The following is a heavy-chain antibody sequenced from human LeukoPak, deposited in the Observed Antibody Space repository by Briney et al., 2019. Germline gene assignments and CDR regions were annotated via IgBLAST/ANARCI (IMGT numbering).Heavy chain of an antibody. J-gene: IGHJ4*02. CDR1: GFPPSAFS. Sequence: PGGSLRSSFVAPGFPPSAFSLAWVRQAPGKGLDWVGRTTNKAHGHTTIFDASFRDRFTFSRDDSKNSLYLQMNSLQTGDTAVYYCVRGYNSFDQWGQGTLVTVSS. V-gene: IGHV3-72*01. D-gene: IGHD1-14*01. CDR3: VRGYNSFDQ. CDR2: TTNKAHGHTT.